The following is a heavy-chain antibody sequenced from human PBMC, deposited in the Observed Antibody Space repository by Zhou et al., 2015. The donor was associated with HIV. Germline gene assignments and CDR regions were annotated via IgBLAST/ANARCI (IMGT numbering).Heavy chain of an antibody. CDR3: VKDRYSSGWGFFQH. J-gene: IGHJ1*01. Sequence: QVQLVESGGGLVKPGGSLRLSCAASGFTFSDYNMNWIRQAPGKGLEWVSSISSSATYIYYADSVKGRFTISRDNAKNSLYLQMNSLRPEDTALYYCVKDRYSSGWGFFQHWGQGTLVTVSS. CDR2: ISSSATYI. CDR1: GFTFSDYN. V-gene: IGHV3-11*01. D-gene: IGHD6-19*01.